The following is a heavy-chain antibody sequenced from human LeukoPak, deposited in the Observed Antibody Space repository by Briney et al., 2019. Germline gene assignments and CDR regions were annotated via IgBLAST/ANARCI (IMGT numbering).Heavy chain of an antibody. CDR3: ARYDNGKDYFDY. D-gene: IGHD1-1*01. CDR1: GFSVTRNY. V-gene: IGHV3-53*01. J-gene: IGHJ4*02. Sequence: GGSLRLSCAASGFSVTRNYVSWVRQAPGKGLEWVSLMYSGGGTSYADSVKGRFTISRVTSKNTLYLQMSSLRAEDTALYYCARYDNGKDYFDYWGQGTLVTVSS. CDR2: MYSGGGT.